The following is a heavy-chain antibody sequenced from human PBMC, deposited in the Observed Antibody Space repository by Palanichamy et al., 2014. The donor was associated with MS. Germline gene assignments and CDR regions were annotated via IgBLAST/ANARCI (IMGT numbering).Heavy chain of an antibody. V-gene: IGHV4-39*01. Sequence: STYYSGSTYYNPSLKSRVTISVDTSKNQFSLKLSSVTAADTAVYYCARHSNYDFWSGYIFPFDPWGQGTLVTVSS. CDR3: ARHSNYDFWSGYIFPFDP. J-gene: IGHJ5*02. CDR2: TYYSGST. D-gene: IGHD3-3*01.